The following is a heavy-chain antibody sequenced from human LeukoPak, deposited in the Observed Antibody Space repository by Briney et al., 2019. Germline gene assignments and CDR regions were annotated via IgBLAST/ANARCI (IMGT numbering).Heavy chain of an antibody. J-gene: IGHJ4*02. CDR3: EKDPAYDILTGYYSPYFDY. D-gene: IGHD3-9*01. CDR2: IKQDGSEK. CDR1: GFTFRSYW. V-gene: IGHV3-7*01. Sequence: GGSLSLSCAASGFTFRSYWMSWVRQAPGKGLECVANIKQDGSEKYSVASVKGRVTIYRDNAKNSLYLQMNSVRAEDTAVFFFEKDPAYDILTGYYSPYFDYWGQGTLVTVSS.